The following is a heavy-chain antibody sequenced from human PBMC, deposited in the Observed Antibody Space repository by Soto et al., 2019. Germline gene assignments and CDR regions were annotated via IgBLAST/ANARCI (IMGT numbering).Heavy chain of an antibody. CDR3: TTGGYYDILSGYRYVAY. V-gene: IGHV3-15*01. CDR1: GLALSHPW. J-gene: IGHJ4*01. CDR2: IKSNIDGGTA. Sequence: GGSLRLSCAASGLALSHPWMTWVRQAAEKGLEWVAHIKSNIDGGTADYAAPVKGRFSISRDDSKNTVDLQMDSLETEDTALYYCTTGGYYDILSGYRYVAYWGHGTLVTVSS. D-gene: IGHD3-9*01.